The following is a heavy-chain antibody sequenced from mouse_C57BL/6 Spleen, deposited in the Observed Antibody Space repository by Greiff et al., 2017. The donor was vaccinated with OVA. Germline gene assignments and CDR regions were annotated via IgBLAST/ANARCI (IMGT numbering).Heavy chain of an antibody. Sequence: VMLVESGPGLVQPSQSLSITCTVSGFSLTSYGVHWVRQSPGKGLEWLGVIWSGGSTDYNAAFISRLSISKDNSKSQVFFKMNSLQADDTAIYYCARNSGGLRRYAMDYWGQGTSVTVSS. CDR3: ARNSGGLRRYAMDY. V-gene: IGHV2-2*01. J-gene: IGHJ4*01. CDR2: IWSGGST. D-gene: IGHD2-4*01. CDR1: GFSLTSYG.